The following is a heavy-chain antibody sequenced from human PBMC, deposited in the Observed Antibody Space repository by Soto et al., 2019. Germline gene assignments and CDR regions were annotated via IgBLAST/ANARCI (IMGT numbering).Heavy chain of an antibody. V-gene: IGHV3-21*01. J-gene: IGHJ4*02. Sequence: GGSLRLSCAASGFTFSSYSMNWVRQAPGKGLEWVSSISSSSSYIYYADSVKGRFTISRDNAKNSLYLQMNSLRAEDTAVYYCARGLRITMVRGVFPFDYWGQGTLVTVSS. CDR1: GFTFSSYS. CDR2: ISSSSSYI. D-gene: IGHD3-10*01. CDR3: ARGLRITMVRGVFPFDY.